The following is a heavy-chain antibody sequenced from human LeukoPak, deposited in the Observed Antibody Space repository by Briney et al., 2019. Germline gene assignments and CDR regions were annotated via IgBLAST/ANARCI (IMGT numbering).Heavy chain of an antibody. V-gene: IGHV3-74*03. J-gene: IGHJ6*04. D-gene: IGHD3-10*01. CDR3: ARDRFYIPDV. Sequence: GGSLRLSCAASGFSFSTSWMHWVRQVPGKGLVWVSLINSDASSTTYADSVKGRFTISRDNAKNTVYLQMNSLRPEDTAVYYCARDRFYIPDVWGKGTTVTISS. CDR2: INSDASST. CDR1: GFSFSTSW.